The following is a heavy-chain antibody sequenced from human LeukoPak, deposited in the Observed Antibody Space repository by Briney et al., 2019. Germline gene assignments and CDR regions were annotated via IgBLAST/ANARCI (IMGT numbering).Heavy chain of an antibody. CDR3: ARPYYYDSSGYLSPFSGMDV. CDR2: IRSQAYSATT. D-gene: IGHD3-22*01. Sequence: GSLRLSCTVSGDSFADDAMTWVRQAPGKGLEWVGVIRSQAYSATTEYAASVKGRFTTSRDDSKSIAYLQMNSLKTEDTAVYYCARPYYYDSSGYLSPFSGMDVWGQGTTVTVSS. CDR1: GDSFADDA. J-gene: IGHJ6*02. V-gene: IGHV3-49*04.